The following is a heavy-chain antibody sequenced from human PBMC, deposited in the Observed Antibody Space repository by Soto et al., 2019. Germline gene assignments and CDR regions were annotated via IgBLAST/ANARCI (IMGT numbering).Heavy chain of an antibody. CDR3: AKDSDTKRGPDY. Sequence: PGGSLRLSCAASGFTFSNYAMNWVRQAPGKGLEWVSGISVSSDNTFYADSVKGRFTISRDNSKSTLFLQMNSLRAEDTALYYCAKDSDTKRGPDYWGQRTLVTVS. CDR2: ISVSSDNT. J-gene: IGHJ4*02. V-gene: IGHV3-23*01. CDR1: GFTFSNYA. D-gene: IGHD3-10*01.